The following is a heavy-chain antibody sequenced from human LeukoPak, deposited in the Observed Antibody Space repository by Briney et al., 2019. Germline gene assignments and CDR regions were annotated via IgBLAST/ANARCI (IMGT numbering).Heavy chain of an antibody. CDR2: MNPNSGNT. J-gene: IGHJ6*03. V-gene: IGHV1-8*03. CDR1: GYTFTSYD. D-gene: IGHD3-10*02. CDR3: ARCSGSFPDYYYMDV. Sequence: GSSVKVSCKASGYTFTSYDINWVRQATGQGLEWMGWMNPNSGNTGYAQKFQGRVTITRNTSISTAYMELSSLRSEDTAVYYCARCSGSFPDYYYMDVWGKGTTVTVSS.